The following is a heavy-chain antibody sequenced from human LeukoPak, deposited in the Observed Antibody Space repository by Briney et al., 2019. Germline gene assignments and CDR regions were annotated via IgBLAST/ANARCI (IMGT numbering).Heavy chain of an antibody. D-gene: IGHD5-24*01. CDR3: AGRGDGNLYYFDH. Sequence: GGPLRLSCAVSGFTFSSYWMSWVRQAPGKGLEWVANIKQDGGEKYYVDSVKGRFTISRDNAKNSLYLQMNSLRPEDTAVYYCAGRGDGNLYYFDHWGQGTLVTASS. CDR2: IKQDGGEK. J-gene: IGHJ4*02. V-gene: IGHV3-7*04. CDR1: GFTFSSYW.